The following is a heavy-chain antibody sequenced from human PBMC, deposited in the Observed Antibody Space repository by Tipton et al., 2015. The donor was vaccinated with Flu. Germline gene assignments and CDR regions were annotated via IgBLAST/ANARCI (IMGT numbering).Heavy chain of an antibody. CDR3: ARAAGDGYDLADY. CDR2: INHSGST. D-gene: IGHD5-12*01. Sequence: TLSLTCAVYGGSFSGYYWSWIRQPPGKGLEWIGEINHSGSTNYNPSLKSRVTISVDTSKNQFSLKLSSVTAADTAVYYCARAAGDGYDLADYWGQGTLVTVSS. J-gene: IGHJ4*02. V-gene: IGHV4-34*01. CDR1: GGSFSGYY.